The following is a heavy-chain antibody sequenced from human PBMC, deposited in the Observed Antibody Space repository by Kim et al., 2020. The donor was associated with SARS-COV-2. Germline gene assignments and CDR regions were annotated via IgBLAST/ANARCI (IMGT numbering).Heavy chain of an antibody. CDR3: ATAWGTTTWNHFDH. Sequence: GGSLRLSCVVSGFPFHDHYMTWIRQAPGKRLEWISYITSSGLSTSYADPVRGRFTVSRDNAKNLLYLQMNSLRADDTAMYYCATAWGTTTWNHFDHWGLGTLVTVSS. CDR2: ITSSGLST. V-gene: IGHV3-11*01. D-gene: IGHD1-1*01. CDR1: GFPFHDHY. J-gene: IGHJ4*02.